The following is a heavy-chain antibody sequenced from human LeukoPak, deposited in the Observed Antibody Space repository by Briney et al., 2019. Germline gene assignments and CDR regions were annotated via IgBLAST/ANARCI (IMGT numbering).Heavy chain of an antibody. J-gene: IGHJ2*01. CDR2: LYYSEST. D-gene: IGHD2-15*01. V-gene: IGHV4-59*12. CDR3: ARIPLSGPNWYFDL. CDR1: GGSISSYY. Sequence: SETLSLTCTVSGGSISSYYWSWIRQPPGKGLEWIGSLYYSESTYFNPSLKSRVTMSVDTSQNQFSLKLSSVTAADTAVYYCARIPLSGPNWYFDLWGRGTLVTVSS.